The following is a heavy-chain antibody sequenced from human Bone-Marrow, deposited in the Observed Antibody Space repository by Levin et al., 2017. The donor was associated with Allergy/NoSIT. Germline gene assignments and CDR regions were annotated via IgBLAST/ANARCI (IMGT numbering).Heavy chain of an antibody. J-gene: IGHJ4*02. CDR2: IWYDGTNK. Sequence: RSGGSLRLSCAASGFKFSDRGMHWVRQAPGKGLEWVGIIWYDGTNKHYADSVRGRFTISRDNSKNTLYLQMNSLRAEDTAVYYCARDLDTSELFDSWGQGTLVTVAS. D-gene: IGHD1-1*01. V-gene: IGHV3-33*01. CDR3: ARDLDTSELFDS. CDR1: GFKFSDRG.